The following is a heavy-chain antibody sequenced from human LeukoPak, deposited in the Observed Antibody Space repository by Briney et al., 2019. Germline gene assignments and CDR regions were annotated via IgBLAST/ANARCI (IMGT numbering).Heavy chain of an antibody. V-gene: IGHV3-33*01. J-gene: IGHJ4*02. D-gene: IGHD3-10*01. CDR1: GFTFSSYG. CDR3: ARDGLLWFGELGERGNFDY. CDR2: IWYDGSNK. Sequence: GGSLRLSCAASGFTFSSYGMHWVRPAPGKGLEWVAVIWYDGSNKYYAESVKGRFTISRDNSKNTLYLQMHSLRAEDTAVYYCARDGLLWFGELGERGNFDYWGQGTLVTVSS.